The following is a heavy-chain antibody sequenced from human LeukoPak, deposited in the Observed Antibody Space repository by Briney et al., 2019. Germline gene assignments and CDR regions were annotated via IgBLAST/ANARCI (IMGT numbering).Heavy chain of an antibody. CDR1: GFTFSSYE. CDR3: ARVGGAAGTYFDY. V-gene: IGHV3-48*03. J-gene: IGHJ4*02. CDR2: ISSSGSTI. D-gene: IGHD6-13*01. Sequence: RGSLRLSCAASGFTFSSYEMNWVRQAPGKGLEWVSYISSSGSTIYYADSVKGRFTISRDNAKNSLYLQMNSLRAEDTAVYYCARVGGAAGTYFDYWGQGTLVTVSS.